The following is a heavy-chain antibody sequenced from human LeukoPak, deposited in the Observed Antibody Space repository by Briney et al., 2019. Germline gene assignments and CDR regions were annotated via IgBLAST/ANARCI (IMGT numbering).Heavy chain of an antibody. CDR2: ISYDGTDK. V-gene: IGHV3-30*03. D-gene: IGHD3-22*01. Sequence: GGSLRLSCAASGFSFSSSGMNWVRQAPGKGLEWVAVISYDGTDKGYADSVKGRFTISRDNAKNSLYLQMNSLRAEDTAVYYCAREGVGSFYYDSSGYGPDGAFDIWGQGTMVTVSS. CDR1: GFSFSSSG. CDR3: AREGVGSFYYDSSGYGPDGAFDI. J-gene: IGHJ3*02.